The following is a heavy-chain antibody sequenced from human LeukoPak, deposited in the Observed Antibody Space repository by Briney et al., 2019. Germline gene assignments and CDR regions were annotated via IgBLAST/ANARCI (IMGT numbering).Heavy chain of an antibody. CDR1: GFSFSNYA. J-gene: IGHJ4*02. Sequence: GRSLRLSCAASGFSFSNYAMTWVRQAPGKGLAWVSGINGSGGRTYYADSVKGRFTISRDNSKHSLYLQMNSLRAEDTAVYYCAKVGFDYGDLALYYFDYWGQGTLVTVSS. D-gene: IGHD4-17*01. V-gene: IGHV3-23*01. CDR3: AKVGFDYGDLALYYFDY. CDR2: INGSGGRT.